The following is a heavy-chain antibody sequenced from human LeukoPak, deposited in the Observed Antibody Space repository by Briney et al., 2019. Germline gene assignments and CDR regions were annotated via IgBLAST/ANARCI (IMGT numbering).Heavy chain of an antibody. CDR3: PRDRGQIWSGELSPFYGRDV. V-gene: IGHV3-21*01. Sequence: GGSLRLSCAASGFTFSSYSMNWVRQAPGKGLEWVSSISSSSSYIYYADSVKGRFTISRDNAKNSLYLQMNSLRAEDTAVYYGPRDRGQIWSGELSPFYGRDVWAKGPRSPSP. J-gene: IGHJ6*02. D-gene: IGHD3-10*01. CDR2: ISSSSSYI. CDR1: GFTFSSYS.